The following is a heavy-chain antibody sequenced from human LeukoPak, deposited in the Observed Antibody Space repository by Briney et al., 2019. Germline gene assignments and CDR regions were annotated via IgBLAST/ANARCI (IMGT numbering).Heavy chain of an antibody. D-gene: IGHD6-19*01. CDR1: DGSFSGYY. V-gene: IGHV4-34*01. CDR3: ARGALAVAGNYYYYGMDV. Sequence: MPSETLSLTCAVYDGSFSGYYWSWIRQPPGKGLEWIGEINHSGSTNYNPSLKSRVTISVDTSKNQFSLKLSSVTAADTAVYYCARGALAVAGNYYYYGMDVWGQGTTVTVSS. CDR2: INHSGST. J-gene: IGHJ6*02.